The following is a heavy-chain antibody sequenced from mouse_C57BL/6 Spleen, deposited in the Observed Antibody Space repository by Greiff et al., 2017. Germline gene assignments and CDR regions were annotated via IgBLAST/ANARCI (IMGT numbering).Heavy chain of an antibody. Sequence: VQVVESGAELARPGASVKMSCKASGYTFTSYTMHWVKQRPGQGLEWIGYINPSSGYTKYNQKFKDKATLTADKSSSTAYMQLSSLTSEDSAVYYCALLYGNYSWYFDVWGTGTTVTVSS. J-gene: IGHJ1*03. V-gene: IGHV1-4*01. D-gene: IGHD2-1*01. CDR3: ALLYGNYSWYFDV. CDR2: INPSSGYT. CDR1: GYTFTSYT.